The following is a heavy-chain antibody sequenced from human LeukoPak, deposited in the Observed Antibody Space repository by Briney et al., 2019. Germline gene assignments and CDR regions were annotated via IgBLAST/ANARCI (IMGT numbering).Heavy chain of an antibody. CDR3: ARDGVAYSGSYDY. J-gene: IGHJ4*02. CDR2: ISSSSSYI. CDR1: GFTFSSYS. V-gene: IGHV3-21*01. D-gene: IGHD1-26*01. Sequence: GGSLRLSCAASGFTFSSYSMNWVRQAPGKGLEWVSSISSSSSYIYYADSVKGRFTISRDNAKNSLYLQMNSLRAEDTAVYYCARDGVAYSGSYDYWGQGTLVTVSS.